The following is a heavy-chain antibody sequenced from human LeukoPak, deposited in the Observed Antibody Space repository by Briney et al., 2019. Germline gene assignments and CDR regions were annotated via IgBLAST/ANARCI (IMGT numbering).Heavy chain of an antibody. J-gene: IGHJ4*02. V-gene: IGHV3-30*02. CDR3: AKDIPQYASGWFLGGFDF. D-gene: IGHD6-13*01. CDR2: IRYDESNK. Sequence: PGGSLSLSCAASGFTFSNYGVHWVRQAPGKGLEWVAFIRYDESNKYYADSVKGRFTISRDNSKNTLYLQMNSLRAEDTAVYYCAKDIPQYASGWFLGGFDFWGQGTLVTVSS. CDR1: GFTFSNYG.